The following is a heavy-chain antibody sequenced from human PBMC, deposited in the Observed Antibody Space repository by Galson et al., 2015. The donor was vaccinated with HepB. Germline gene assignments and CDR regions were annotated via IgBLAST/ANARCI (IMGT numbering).Heavy chain of an antibody. CDR1: GYTFTSYG. J-gene: IGHJ4*02. CDR2: ISAYNGNT. V-gene: IGHV1-18*01. CDR3: ARDRDPLGTGYYNY. D-gene: IGHD3/OR15-3a*01. Sequence: SVKVSCKASGYTFTSYGISWVRQAPGQGLEWMGWISAYNGNTNYAQKLQGRVTMTTDTSTSTAYMELRSLRSDDTAVYYCARDRDPLGTGYYNYWGQGTLVTVSS.